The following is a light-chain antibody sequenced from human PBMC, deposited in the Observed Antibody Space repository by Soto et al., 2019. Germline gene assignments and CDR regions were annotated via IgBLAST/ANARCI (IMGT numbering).Light chain of an antibody. CDR3: QQYNDWPGT. CDR1: QSISSN. J-gene: IGKJ1*01. CDR2: GAS. V-gene: IGKV3-15*01. Sequence: ERVMTQSPATLSVSPGERATLSCRASQSISSNLAWYQQKPGQAPRLLIYGASLRATGIPARFSGSGSGTDFSLTISSLQSEDFAVYYCQQYNDWPGTFGQGTKVEIK.